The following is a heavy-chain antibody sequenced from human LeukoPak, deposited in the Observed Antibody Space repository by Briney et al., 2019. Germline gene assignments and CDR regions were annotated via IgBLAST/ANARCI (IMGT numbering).Heavy chain of an antibody. J-gene: IGHJ4*02. CDR1: GFTFSIYS. V-gene: IGHV3-21*01. D-gene: IGHD3-10*01. Sequence: GGSLRLSCAASGFTFSIYSMNWVRQAPGKGLEWVSSISSDSSYTDYADSLKGRFTISRDNANNSLYLQMNSLKVEDTAVYYCAKSLWFGELYPEDFDYWGQGTLVTVSS. CDR3: AKSLWFGELYPEDFDY. CDR2: ISSDSSYT.